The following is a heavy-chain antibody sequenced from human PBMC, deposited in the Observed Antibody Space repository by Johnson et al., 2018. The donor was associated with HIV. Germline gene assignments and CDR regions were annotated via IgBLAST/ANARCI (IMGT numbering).Heavy chain of an antibody. Sequence: LVESGGGLVKPGGSLRLSCAASRFTFSDYYMSWIRQAPGKGLGWVSYITSTGITVYYAASVKGQFTISRDGSKNTLFLQMNSRRAEDTTVYYCARRCSSSSCSHGAFDIWGQGTVVTVSS. J-gene: IGHJ3*02. CDR1: RFTFSDYY. CDR3: ARRCSSSSCSHGAFDI. CDR2: ITSTGITV. V-gene: IGHV3-11*01. D-gene: IGHD2-2*01.